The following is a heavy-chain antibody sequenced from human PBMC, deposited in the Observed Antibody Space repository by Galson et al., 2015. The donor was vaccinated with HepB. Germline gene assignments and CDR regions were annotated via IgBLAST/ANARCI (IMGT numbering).Heavy chain of an antibody. CDR3: ARSPPAAGHFDF. V-gene: IGHV3-33*01. J-gene: IGHJ4*02. D-gene: IGHD6-13*01. CDR1: GFNFSRYA. Sequence: SLRLSCAASGFNFSRYAIHWVRQAPGKGLECVAVRDSVKGRFTISTDSSKNTLSLLINSLRDEDTAIYYCARSPPAAGHFDFWGQGTLLTVSS.